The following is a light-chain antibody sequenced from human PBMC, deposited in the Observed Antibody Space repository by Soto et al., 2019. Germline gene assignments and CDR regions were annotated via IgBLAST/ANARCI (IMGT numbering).Light chain of an antibody. Sequence: QSALTQPASVSGSPGQSITISCTGTSSDVGGHNYVSWYQQHPGKAPKLMIYEVSNRPSGVSNRFSGSKSGNTASLTISGLQPEDEADNYCNSYTNSNNYVVFGGGTKLTVL. J-gene: IGLJ2*01. CDR1: SSDVGGHNY. V-gene: IGLV2-14*01. CDR2: EVS. CDR3: NSYTNSNNYVV.